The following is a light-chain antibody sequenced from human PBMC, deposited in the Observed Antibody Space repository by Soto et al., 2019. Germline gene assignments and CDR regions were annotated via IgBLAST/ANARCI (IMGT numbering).Light chain of an antibody. CDR2: DAS. Sequence: DIQMTQSPSTLSASVEDRVTITCRASQSISSWLAWYQQKPGKAPKLLIYDASSLESGVPSRFSGAGSGTEFTLTISSLQPDDLATYHCQQYKTYWSFGQGTKVEIK. CDR1: QSISSW. J-gene: IGKJ1*01. V-gene: IGKV1-5*01. CDR3: QQYKTYWS.